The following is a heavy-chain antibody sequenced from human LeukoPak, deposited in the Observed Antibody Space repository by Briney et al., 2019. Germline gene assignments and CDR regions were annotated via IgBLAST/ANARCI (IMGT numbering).Heavy chain of an antibody. CDR1: GASVSSDY. J-gene: IGHJ5*02. CDR3: ARHPFQYPFDH. V-gene: IGHV4-59*08. Sequence: SETLSLTCTVSGASVSSDYWSWIRQSPGKGLEWVGYIYHSGHTRSNPSLKSRVSLSLDTSNNQFSLKLSSVTAVDTAVYYCARHPFQYPFDHWGQGTVVSVSS. D-gene: IGHD2/OR15-2a*01. CDR2: IYHSGHT.